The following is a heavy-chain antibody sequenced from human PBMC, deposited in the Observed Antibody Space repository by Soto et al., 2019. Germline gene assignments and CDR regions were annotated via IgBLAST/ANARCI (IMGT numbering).Heavy chain of an antibody. J-gene: IGHJ4*02. CDR2: IIPMLDIT. Sequence: QVQLVQSGAEVKKPGSSVKVSCKASGGTFSNHIITWVRQAPGQGLEWMGRIIPMLDITNHAQKFQGRVKITADKSTSSAYLEVSSLRSEDTAVYYCVRYSPIGSVLSRHDYIDSWGQGTLATVSA. CDR1: GGTFSNHI. D-gene: IGHD5-12*01. CDR3: VRYSPIGSVLSRHDYIDS. V-gene: IGHV1-69*02.